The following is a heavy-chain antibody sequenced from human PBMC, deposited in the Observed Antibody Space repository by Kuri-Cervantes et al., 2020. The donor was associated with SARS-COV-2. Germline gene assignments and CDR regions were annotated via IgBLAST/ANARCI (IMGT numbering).Heavy chain of an antibody. V-gene: IGHV1-69*13. J-gene: IGHJ6*02. CDR2: IIPIFGTA. Sequence: SSVKVSCKASGGTFSSYAISWVRQAPGQGLEGMGGIIPIFGTANYAQKFQGRVTITADESTSTAYMELSSLRSEDTAVYYCARDSRDRYGITFGGVIVINGMDVWGQGTTVTVSS. CDR3: ARDSRDRYGITFGGVIVINGMDV. D-gene: IGHD3-16*02. CDR1: GGTFSSYA.